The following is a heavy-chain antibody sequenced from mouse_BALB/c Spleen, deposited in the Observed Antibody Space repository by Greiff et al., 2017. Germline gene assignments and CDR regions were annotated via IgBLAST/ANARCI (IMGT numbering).Heavy chain of an antibody. CDR3: AREGRLRYFDY. CDR2: ISDGGSYT. J-gene: IGHJ2*01. Sequence: DVQLQESGGGLVKPGGSLKLSCAASGFTFSDYYMYWVRQTPEKRLEWVATISDGGSYTYYPDSVKGRFTISRDNAKNNLYLQMSSLKSEDTAMYYCAREGRLRYFDYWGQGTTLTVSS. CDR1: GFTFSDYY. V-gene: IGHV5-4*02. D-gene: IGHD1-2*01.